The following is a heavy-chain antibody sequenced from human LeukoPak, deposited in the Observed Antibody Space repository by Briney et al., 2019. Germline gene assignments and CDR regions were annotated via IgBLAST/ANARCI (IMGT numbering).Heavy chain of an antibody. J-gene: IGHJ4*02. Sequence: GGSLRLSCAASGFTFDDYAMHWVRQPPGKGLEWVSLISGDGGSAYYADSVKGRFTISRDNSKNSLYLHMNSLRTEDTALYYCAKDPGRGDLSSSSDFWGQGTLVTVSS. CDR3: AKDPGRGDLSSSSDF. CDR2: ISGDGGSA. CDR1: GFTFDDYA. V-gene: IGHV3-43*02. D-gene: IGHD3-16*02.